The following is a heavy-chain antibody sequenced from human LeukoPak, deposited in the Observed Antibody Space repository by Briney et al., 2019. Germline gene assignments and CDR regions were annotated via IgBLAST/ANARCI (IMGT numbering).Heavy chain of an antibody. CDR3: VRVPYYDFLTGSFKWFYP. V-gene: IGHV5-51*01. Sequence: GESLKISCPGSGYSFTNYWIGWVRQMPGKGLEWMGIIHPTDSHTRYSTSFQGQATTSAEKTITTAYLELCSLKASDTAMYYCVRVPYYDFLTGSFKWFYPWGQGTLV. CDR2: IHPTDSHT. D-gene: IGHD3-9*01. CDR1: GYSFTNYW. J-gene: IGHJ5*02.